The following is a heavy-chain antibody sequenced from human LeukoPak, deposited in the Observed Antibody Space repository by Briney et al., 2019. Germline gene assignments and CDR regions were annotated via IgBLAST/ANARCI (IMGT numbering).Heavy chain of an antibody. CDR1: GFTFSSYA. J-gene: IGHJ4*02. CDR3: AKDRATTVVTGKPRSSFDY. Sequence: GGSLRLSCAASGFTFSSYAMSWVRQAPGKGLEWVSAISGSGGSTYYADSVKGRFTISRDNSKNTLYLQMNSLRAEDTAVYYCAKDRATTVVTGKPRSSFDYWGQGTLVTVSS. D-gene: IGHD4-23*01. CDR2: ISGSGGST. V-gene: IGHV3-23*01.